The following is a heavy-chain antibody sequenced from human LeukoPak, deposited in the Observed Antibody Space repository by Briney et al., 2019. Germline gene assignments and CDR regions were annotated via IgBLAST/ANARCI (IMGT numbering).Heavy chain of an antibody. Sequence: PGGSLRLSCAASGFTFRNYALSWVRQAPGKGLEWVSAVSGGGDITHYADSVKGRFTISRDNSKNTLYLQMNSLSADDTAIYYCARNFDYWGQGTLVTASS. V-gene: IGHV3-23*01. J-gene: IGHJ4*02. CDR1: GFTFRNYA. CDR3: ARNFDY. CDR2: VSGGGDIT.